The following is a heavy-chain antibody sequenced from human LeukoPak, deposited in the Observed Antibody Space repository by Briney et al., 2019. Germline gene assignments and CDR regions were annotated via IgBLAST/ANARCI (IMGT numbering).Heavy chain of an antibody. D-gene: IGHD6-19*01. CDR2: ISAYNGNT. CDR1: GYTFTSYG. CDR3: AGVRRYSSGWYVWFDP. J-gene: IGHJ5*02. Sequence: GASVKVSCKASGYTFTSYGISWVRQAPGQGLEWMGWISAYNGNTNYAQKLQGRVTMTTDTSTSTAYMELRSLRSDDTAVYYCAGVRRYSSGWYVWFDPWGQGTLVTVSS. V-gene: IGHV1-18*01.